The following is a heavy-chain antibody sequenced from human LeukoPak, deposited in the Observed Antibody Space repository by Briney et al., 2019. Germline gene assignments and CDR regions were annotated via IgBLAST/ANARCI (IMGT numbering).Heavy chain of an antibody. CDR1: GFTFSGYS. D-gene: IGHD3-10*01. CDR3: ARKGLANAYGSGSYCMDL. V-gene: IGHV3-48*04. Sequence: GGSLRLSCAASGFTFSGYSMNWVRQAPGKGLEWISYIGGSGSAIYYADSVKGRFTVSRDNAKNSLYLQMNSLRAEDTAVYYCARKGLANAYGSGSYCMDLWGQGTLVTVSS. J-gene: IGHJ5*02. CDR2: IGGSGSAI.